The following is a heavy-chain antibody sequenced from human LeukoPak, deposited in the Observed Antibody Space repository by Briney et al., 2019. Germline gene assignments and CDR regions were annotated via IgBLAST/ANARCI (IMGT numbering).Heavy chain of an antibody. V-gene: IGHV3-48*03. D-gene: IGHD3-10*01. CDR1: GCTSSSYE. CDR3: ARGRLLLWFGELSNYYYYGMDV. J-gene: IGHJ6*04. CDR2: ISRSGSTK. Sequence: PGGSLRLSCAASGCTSSSYEMNWVRQAPGKGLEWVSYISRSGSTKYYADSVKGRFTISRDNAKISLYLQMNSLRAEDTAVYYCARGRLLLWFGELSNYYYYGMDVWGKGTTVTVSS.